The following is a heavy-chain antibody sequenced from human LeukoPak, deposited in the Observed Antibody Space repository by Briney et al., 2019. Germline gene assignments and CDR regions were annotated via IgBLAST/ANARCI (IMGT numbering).Heavy chain of an antibody. CDR3: ARDSITMVRGDGKGRYFDY. J-gene: IGHJ4*02. Sequence: AAVKVSCKASGYTFTSYGISWVRQAPGQGLERMGWISAYNGNTNYAQKLQGRVTMTTDTSTSTAYMELRSLRSDDTAVYYCARDSITMVRGDGKGRYFDYWGQGTLVTVSS. D-gene: IGHD3-10*01. CDR2: ISAYNGNT. V-gene: IGHV1-18*01. CDR1: GYTFTSYG.